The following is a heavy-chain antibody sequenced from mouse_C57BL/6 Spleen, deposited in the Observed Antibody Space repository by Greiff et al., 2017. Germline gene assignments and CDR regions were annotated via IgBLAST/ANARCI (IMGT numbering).Heavy chain of an antibody. J-gene: IGHJ2*01. CDR1: GYTFTSYW. Sequence: VQLQQPGAELVMPGASVKLSCKASGYTFTSYWMHWVKQRPGQGLEWIGEIDPSDSYTNYNQKFKGKSTLTVDKSSSTAYMQLSSLTSEDSAVYYCARSLVLYFDYWGQGTTLTVSS. V-gene: IGHV1-69*01. CDR3: ARSLVLYFDY. CDR2: IDPSDSYT.